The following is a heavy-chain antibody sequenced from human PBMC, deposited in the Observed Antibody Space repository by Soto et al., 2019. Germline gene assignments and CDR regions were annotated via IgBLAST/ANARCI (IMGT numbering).Heavy chain of an antibody. CDR1: GGSFSGYY. Sequence: SETLSLXCAVYGGSFSGYYWSWIRQPPGKGLEWIGEINHSGSTNYNPSLKSRVTISVDTSKNQFSLKLSSVTAADTAVYYCASGSSGWYLYYYYYGMDVWGQGTTVTVSS. J-gene: IGHJ6*02. CDR3: ASGSSGWYLYYYYYGMDV. CDR2: INHSGST. V-gene: IGHV4-34*01. D-gene: IGHD6-19*01.